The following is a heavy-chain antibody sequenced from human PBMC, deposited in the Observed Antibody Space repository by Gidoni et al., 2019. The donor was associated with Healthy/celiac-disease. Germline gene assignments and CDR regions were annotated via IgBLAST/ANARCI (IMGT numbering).Heavy chain of an antibody. CDR2: IYSGGST. CDR1: GFTVSSNY. V-gene: IGHV3-66*02. Sequence: EVQLVESGGGLVQPGGSLRLSCAASGFTVSSNYMSWVRQAPGKGLEWVSVIYSGGSTYYADSVKGRFTISRDNSKNTLYLQMNSLRAEDTAVYYCARVVSEYYYYYGMDVWGQGTTVTVSS. CDR3: ARVVSEYYYYYGMDV. D-gene: IGHD2-21*01. J-gene: IGHJ6*02.